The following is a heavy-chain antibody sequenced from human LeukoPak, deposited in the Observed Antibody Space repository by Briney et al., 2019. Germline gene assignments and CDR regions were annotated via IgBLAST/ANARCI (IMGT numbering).Heavy chain of an antibody. V-gene: IGHV4-59*01. CDR2: LYSSGST. J-gene: IGHJ5*02. CDR1: RGSISSYY. CDR3: ASAERNASAYFYRFNWFDP. D-gene: IGHD3-10*01. Sequence: PSETLSLTRTLSRGSISSYYPNWVRDPPGKGLERIGHLYSSGSTDYNPSLTSRVTISLDTSKFQFSLSLNSVTAADTAVYYCASAERNASAYFYRFNWFDPWGQGTPVTVSS.